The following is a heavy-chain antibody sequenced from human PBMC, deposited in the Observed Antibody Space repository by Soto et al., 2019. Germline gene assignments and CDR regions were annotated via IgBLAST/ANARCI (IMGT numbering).Heavy chain of an antibody. CDR1: GFIVSSHH. D-gene: IGHD3-22*01. CDR2: IYGGDDT. CDR3: ARRGSDFDSTGYYPLFDY. Sequence: QTGGSLRLSCAASGFIVSSHHISWVRHPPGKGLEWVSVIYGGDDTYYPDSVKGRFTISRDNSNNMLYLQMNSLGADDTAAYYCARRGSDFDSTGYYPLFDYWGHGTLVTVSS. V-gene: IGHV3-53*01. J-gene: IGHJ4*01.